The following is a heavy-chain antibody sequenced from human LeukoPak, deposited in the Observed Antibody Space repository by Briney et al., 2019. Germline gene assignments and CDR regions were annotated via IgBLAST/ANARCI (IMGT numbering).Heavy chain of an antibody. V-gene: IGHV6-1*01. J-gene: IGHJ4*02. CDR2: TYYRSKWNN. CDR3: ARGRGSSADFDY. CDR1: GDSVSSNSAT. Sequence: SQTLSLTCAISGDSVSSNSATLNWIRQSPLRGLEWLGRTYYRSKWNNDYDASVKSRIDINPETSKNQFSLQLNSVTPEDTAVYYCARGRGSSADFDYWGQGTLVTVSS. D-gene: IGHD6-6*01.